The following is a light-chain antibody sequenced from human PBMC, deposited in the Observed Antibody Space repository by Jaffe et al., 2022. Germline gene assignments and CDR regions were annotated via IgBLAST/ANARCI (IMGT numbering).Light chain of an antibody. CDR3: VLYMGSWV. Sequence: QTVVTQEPSFSVSPGGTVTLTCGLSSGSVSTSYYPSWYQQTPGQAPRTLIYSTNTRSSGVPDRFSGSILGNKAALTITGAQADDESDYYCVLYMGSWVFGGGTKLTVL. CDR1: SGSVSTSYY. J-gene: IGLJ3*02. CDR2: STN. V-gene: IGLV8-61*01.